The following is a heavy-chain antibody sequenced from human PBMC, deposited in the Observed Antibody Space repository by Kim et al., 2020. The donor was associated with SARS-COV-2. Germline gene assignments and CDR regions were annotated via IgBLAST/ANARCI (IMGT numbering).Heavy chain of an antibody. V-gene: IGHV3-30*18. Sequence: GGSLRLSCAASGFTFSSYGMHWVRQAPGKGLEWVAVISYDGSNKYYADSVKGRFTISRDNSKNTLYLQMNSLRAEDTAVYYCAKDMTTVTTLYWYFDLWG. CDR1: GFTFSSYG. J-gene: IGHJ2*01. D-gene: IGHD4-17*01. CDR2: ISYDGSNK. CDR3: AKDMTTVTTLYWYFDL.